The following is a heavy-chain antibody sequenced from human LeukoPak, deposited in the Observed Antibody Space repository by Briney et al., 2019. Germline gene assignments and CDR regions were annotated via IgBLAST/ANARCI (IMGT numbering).Heavy chain of an antibody. CDR2: INRDGAEK. V-gene: IGHV3-7*04. D-gene: IGHD2-21*01. Sequence: GGSLRLSCATSGFNFRDSRMTWVRQAPGKGLQWVANINRDGAEKHFLDSIEGRFTISRDNRKKSLYLQMNSLRPQDTALYFCVRGDWYFESWGQGTLVTVSS. CDR3: VRGDWYFES. CDR1: GFNFRDSR. J-gene: IGHJ4*02.